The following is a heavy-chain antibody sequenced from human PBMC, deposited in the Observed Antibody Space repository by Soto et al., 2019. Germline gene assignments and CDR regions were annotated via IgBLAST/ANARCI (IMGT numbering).Heavy chain of an antibody. D-gene: IGHD3-9*01. CDR3: AQGRGLVSPLY. V-gene: IGHV3-23*01. Sequence: GGSLRLSCGASGFTFSSHAMTWVRQAPGKGLEWVSAISGSGDSTYYADSVKGRFTISRDNSKNTMSLQINSLRAEDTAVYYCAQGRGLVSPLYWGQGTLVTVSS. CDR2: ISGSGDST. J-gene: IGHJ4*02. CDR1: GFTFSSHA.